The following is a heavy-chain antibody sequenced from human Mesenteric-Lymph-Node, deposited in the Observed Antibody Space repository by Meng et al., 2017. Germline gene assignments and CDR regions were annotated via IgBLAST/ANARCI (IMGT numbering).Heavy chain of an antibody. CDR1: GFTFASYA. CDR3: FWLGESHN. D-gene: IGHD3-10*01. J-gene: IGHJ4*02. Sequence: QVQLVESGGGVVQPGRALRLSCAASGFTFASYAMHWVRQAPGKGLEWVAVIIYDESNKFYADSVKGRFTISRDNSRNPLYLQMNSLRHEYTAVYYCFWLGESHNWGQGALVTVSS. V-gene: IGHV3-30*03. CDR2: IIYDESNK.